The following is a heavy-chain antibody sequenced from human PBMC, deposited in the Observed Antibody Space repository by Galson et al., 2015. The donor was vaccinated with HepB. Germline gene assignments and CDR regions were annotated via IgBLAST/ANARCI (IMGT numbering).Heavy chain of an antibody. D-gene: IGHD5-18*01. CDR1: GFTFSSYG. J-gene: IGHJ3*02. Sequence: SLRLSCAASGFTFSSYGMHWVRQAPGKGLEWVAVIWYDGSNKYYADSVKGRFTISRDNSKNTLYLQMNSLRAEDTAVYYCATDTAMVPQQAAFDIWGQGTMVTVSS. V-gene: IGHV3-33*01. CDR2: IWYDGSNK. CDR3: ATDTAMVPQQAAFDI.